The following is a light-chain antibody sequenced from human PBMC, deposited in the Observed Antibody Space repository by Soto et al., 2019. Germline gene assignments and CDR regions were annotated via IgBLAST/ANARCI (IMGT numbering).Light chain of an antibody. Sequence: QSALTQTASVSVSPGQSITISCTGTSSDVGGYNYVSWYQQYPGKAPKLMIYEVSNRPSGVSNRFSGSKSGNTASLTISGLQAEDEADYYCSSYTSRSTWVFGGGTKLTVL. CDR3: SSYTSRSTWV. J-gene: IGLJ3*02. CDR1: SSDVGGYNY. CDR2: EVS. V-gene: IGLV2-14*01.